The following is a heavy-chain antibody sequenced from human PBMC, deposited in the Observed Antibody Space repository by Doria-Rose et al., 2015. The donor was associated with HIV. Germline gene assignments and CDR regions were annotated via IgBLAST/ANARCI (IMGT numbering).Heavy chain of an antibody. Sequence: QVTLKESGPVLVKPTETLTLTCTVSGVSLSSPGMGVSWIRQPPGKALEWLANIFSDDERSYQTSLKSRLTISRGTSKCQVVLTMTDMDPVDTATYYCARIKSSRWYHKYYFDFWGQGTLVIVSA. CDR1: GVSLSSPGMG. CDR3: ARIKSSRWYHKYYFDF. D-gene: IGHD6-13*01. J-gene: IGHJ4*02. CDR2: IFSDDER. V-gene: IGHV2-26*01.